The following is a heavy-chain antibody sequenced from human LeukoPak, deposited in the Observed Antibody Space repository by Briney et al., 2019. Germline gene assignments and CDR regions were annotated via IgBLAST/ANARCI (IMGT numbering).Heavy chain of an antibody. J-gene: IGHJ4*02. Sequence: GGSLRLSCTVSGFTVSSNSMSWVRQAPGKGLEWVSFIYSGGNTHYSDSVKGRFTISRDNSKNTLYLQMNSLRAEDTAVYYCAGRAGEYSHPYDYWGQGTLVTVSS. CDR2: IYSGGNT. V-gene: IGHV3-53*01. CDR3: AGRAGEYSHPYDY. CDR1: GFTVSSNS. D-gene: IGHD4-17*01.